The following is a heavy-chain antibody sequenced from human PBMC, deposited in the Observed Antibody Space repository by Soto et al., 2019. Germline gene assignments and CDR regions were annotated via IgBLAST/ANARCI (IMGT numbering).Heavy chain of an antibody. V-gene: IGHV1-69*06. CDR1: GGTFSSYA. CDR2: IVPLFRTT. D-gene: IGHD5-12*01. Sequence: QVQLVQSGAEAKKPGSSVKVSCKTSGGTFSSYAISWVRQAPGQGLEWMGGIVPLFRTTNYAQKFQGRVTIPADKSTYTVYMELGGPRTGDTAVYFCARGGYSYTWSNLLDRSGLDVWGQGTTVTVSS. J-gene: IGHJ6*02. CDR3: ARGGYSYTWSNLLDRSGLDV.